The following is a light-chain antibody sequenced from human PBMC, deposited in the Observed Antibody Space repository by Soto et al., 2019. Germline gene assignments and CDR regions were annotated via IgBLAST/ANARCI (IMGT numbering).Light chain of an antibody. CDR2: GAS. J-gene: IGKJ4*01. CDR3: QQYSDWPLT. CDR1: QSVSSN. V-gene: IGKV3D-15*01. Sequence: EIVMTQSPATLSVSPGERATLSCRASQSVSSNLAWYQQKPGQAPRLLIYGASSRANGIPARFRGSGSGTEFTLTISSLQSEDFAVYYCQQYSDWPLTFGGGTKVDIK.